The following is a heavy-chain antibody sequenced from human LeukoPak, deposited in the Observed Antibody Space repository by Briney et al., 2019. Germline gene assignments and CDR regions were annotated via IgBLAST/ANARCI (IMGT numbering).Heavy chain of an antibody. CDR1: GFTFRKYV. D-gene: IGHD3-10*01. J-gene: IGHJ4*02. V-gene: IGHV3-23*01. CDR3: AKDRGYYGSGSYWGH. CDR2: ISGSGSRT. Sequence: GESLRLSCAASGFTFRKYVMTWVRLAPGKGLECVSAISGSGSRTNYDDSVKGRFTISRDNSKNTLYLQMNSLRAEDTAVYYCAKDRGYYGSGSYWGHWGQGTLVTVSS.